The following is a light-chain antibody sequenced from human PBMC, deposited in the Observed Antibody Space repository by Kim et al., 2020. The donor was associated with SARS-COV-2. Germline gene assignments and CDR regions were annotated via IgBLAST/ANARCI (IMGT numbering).Light chain of an antibody. CDR1: SSNIETNS. CDR3: AAWDDNLNGWV. CDR2: SSN. J-gene: IGLJ3*02. V-gene: IGLV1-44*01. Sequence: ELTQPRSASGTPGQRVTISCSGGSSNIETNSVNWYQQLPGTAPKLVIYSSNQRPSGVPDRFSGSKSGSSASLAISGVHSEDESDYFCAAWDDNLNGWVFGGGTQLSVL.